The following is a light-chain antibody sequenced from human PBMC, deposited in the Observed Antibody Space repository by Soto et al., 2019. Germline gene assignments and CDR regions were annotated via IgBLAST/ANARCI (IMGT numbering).Light chain of an antibody. V-gene: IGKV3-20*01. CDR2: GAS. CDR1: QNVSSSY. J-gene: IGKJ1*01. CDR3: QQSCSSPTWT. Sequence: EIVLTQSPGTLSLSPGERATLSCRASQNVSSSYLAWYQQKPGQAPRLLIYGASSRATGIPDRFSGSGSGTDFTLTISRLEPEDFAVYYGQQSCSSPTWTFGQGTTVEIK.